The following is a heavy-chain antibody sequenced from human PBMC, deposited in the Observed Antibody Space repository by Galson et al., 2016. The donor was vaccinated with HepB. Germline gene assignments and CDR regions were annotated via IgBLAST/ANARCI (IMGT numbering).Heavy chain of an antibody. CDR2: INSSGST. CDR3: ARDRLCYDSRAYYPTFDY. J-gene: IGHJ4*02. CDR1: GGSVSSGTYF. D-gene: IGHD3-22*01. Sequence: SETLSLTCTVSGGSVSSGTYFWSWIRQPPGKGLEWIGYINSSGSTKYNPSLKSPVTISVDTSKNQFSPKLSSVTAADSAVYYCARDRLCYDSRAYYPTFDYWGQGTLVTVSS. V-gene: IGHV4-61*01.